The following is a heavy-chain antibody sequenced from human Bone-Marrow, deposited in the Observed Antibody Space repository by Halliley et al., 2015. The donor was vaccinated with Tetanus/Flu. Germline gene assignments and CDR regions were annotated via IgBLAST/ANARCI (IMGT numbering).Heavy chain of an antibody. D-gene: IGHD6-19*01. CDR2: VYHSGST. CDR1: GGYINSSNW. V-gene: IGHV4-4*02. J-gene: IGHJ4*02. Sequence: SLRLSCAVSGGYINSSNWWSWVRQTPGKGLEWIGEVYHSGSTNNNPSLKSRVTISIDKSKNQFSLKLTSVTAADTAVYYCARDGASAWAYYFNYWGQGILVTVPS. CDR3: ARDGASAWAYYFNY.